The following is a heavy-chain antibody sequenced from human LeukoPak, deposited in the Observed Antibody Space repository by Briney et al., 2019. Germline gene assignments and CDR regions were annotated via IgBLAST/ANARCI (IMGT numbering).Heavy chain of an antibody. D-gene: IGHD3-22*01. CDR1: GYTFIGYY. CDR2: INPDSGGT. J-gene: IGHJ5*02. V-gene: IGHV1-2*02. CDR3: ARILSTYYYDSSGYYWFDP. Sequence: ASVKVSCKASGYTFIGYYMHWVRQAPGQGLEWMGWINPDSGGTNYAQKFQGRVTMTRDTSMSTAYMDLSRLTSDDTAVYYCARILSTYYYDSSGYYWFDPWGQGTLVTVSS.